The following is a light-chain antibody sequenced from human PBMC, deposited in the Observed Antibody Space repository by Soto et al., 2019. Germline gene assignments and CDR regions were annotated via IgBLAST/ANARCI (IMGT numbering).Light chain of an antibody. Sequence: QSVLTQPASVSGSPGQSITISCTGTSSDVGGYNYVSWYQQHPGKAPKLMIYEVTNRPSGVSNRFSGSRSGNTASLTISGIQAEDEAYYYCNAYTTSNTWVFCGGTKLTVL. CDR3: NAYTTSNTWV. CDR1: SSDVGGYNY. V-gene: IGLV2-14*01. CDR2: EVT. J-gene: IGLJ3*02.